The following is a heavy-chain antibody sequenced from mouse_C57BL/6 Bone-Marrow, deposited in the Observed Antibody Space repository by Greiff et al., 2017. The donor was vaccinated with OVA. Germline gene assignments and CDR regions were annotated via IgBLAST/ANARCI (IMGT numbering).Heavy chain of an antibody. D-gene: IGHD2-1*01. V-gene: IGHV1-31*01. Sequence: EVKLVESGPELVKPGASVKISCKASGYSFTGYYMHWVKQSHGNILDWIGYIYPYNGVSSYNQKFKGKATLTVDKSSSTAYMELRSLTSDDSAVYYCAKVYYKDAMDYWGQGTSVTVSS. CDR2: IYPYNGVS. CDR3: AKVYYKDAMDY. CDR1: GYSFTGYY. J-gene: IGHJ4*01.